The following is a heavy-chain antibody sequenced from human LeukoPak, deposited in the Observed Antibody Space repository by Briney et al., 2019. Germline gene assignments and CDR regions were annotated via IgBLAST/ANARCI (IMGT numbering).Heavy chain of an antibody. CDR3: ARGPGGGDYVWGSYRYDY. J-gene: IGHJ4*02. CDR2: INGDGSST. V-gene: IGHV3-74*01. CDR1: GFTFSSYW. D-gene: IGHD3-16*02. Sequence: GGSPRLSCAASGFTFSSYWMHWVRQAPGKGLVWVSRINGDGSSTSYADSVKGRFTISRDNAKNTLYLQMNSLRAEDTAVYYCARGPGGGDYVWGSYRYDYWGQGTLVTVSS.